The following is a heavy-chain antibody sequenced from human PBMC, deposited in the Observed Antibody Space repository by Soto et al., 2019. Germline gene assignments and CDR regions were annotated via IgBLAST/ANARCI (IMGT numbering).Heavy chain of an antibody. CDR2: TYYRSKWYN. Sequence: QTLSLTCVFSGANVSSNNVAWNWLRQSPWRGLEWLGRTYYRSKWYNEYAVSVRSRITINLDTFKNQFSLQLNSVTPEVTEVTYCARWRWSTLDYCGQGCRFTVCS. CDR3: ARWRWSTLDY. V-gene: IGHV6-1*01. J-gene: IGHJ4*02. D-gene: IGHD2-15*01. CDR1: GANVSSNNVA.